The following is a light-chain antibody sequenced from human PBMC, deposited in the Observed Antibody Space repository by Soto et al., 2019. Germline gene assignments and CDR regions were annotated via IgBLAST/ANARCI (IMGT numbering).Light chain of an antibody. CDR2: AAV. V-gene: IGKV1-39*01. CDR3: QQAYGAPPT. CDR1: QSITTY. Sequence: DIQMTQSPSSLSASVGDRVTITCRASQSITTYLNWYQQTSGEAPKLLIYAAVRLQTGVPSRFSGSGSGTDFTLTISSLQPEDFATYYCQQAYGAPPTFGQGTKVEIK. J-gene: IGKJ1*01.